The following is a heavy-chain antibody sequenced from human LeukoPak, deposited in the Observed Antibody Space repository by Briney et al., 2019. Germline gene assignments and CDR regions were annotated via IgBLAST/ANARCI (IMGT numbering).Heavy chain of an antibody. J-gene: IGHJ4*02. CDR2: INWSGGST. Sequence: GGSLRLSCAASGFTFDDYGMSWVRQAPGKGLEYVSAINWSGGSTGYGDSVKGRFTISRDNAKKSLYLQMNSLRAEDTALYYCARIAMVRGIIYYFDNWGQGTLVTVSS. V-gene: IGHV3-20*04. CDR3: ARIAMVRGIIYYFDN. D-gene: IGHD3-10*01. CDR1: GFTFDDYG.